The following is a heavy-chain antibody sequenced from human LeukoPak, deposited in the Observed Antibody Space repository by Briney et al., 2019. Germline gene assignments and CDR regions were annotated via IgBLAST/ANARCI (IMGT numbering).Heavy chain of an antibody. D-gene: IGHD6-19*01. V-gene: IGHV3-30*02. J-gene: IGHJ1*01. CDR3: AKDIGAVAGPEYFQH. Sequence: GGSLRLSCAASGFTFSSYGMHWVRQAPGKGLEWVAFIRYDGSNKYYADSVKGRFTISRDNSKNTLYLQMNSLRAEDTAVYYCAKDIGAVAGPEYFQHWGQGTLVTISS. CDR1: GFTFSSYG. CDR2: IRYDGSNK.